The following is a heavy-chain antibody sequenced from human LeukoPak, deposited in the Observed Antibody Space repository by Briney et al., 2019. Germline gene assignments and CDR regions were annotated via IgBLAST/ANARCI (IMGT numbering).Heavy chain of an antibody. Sequence: GGSLRLSCPASGFSFTKYAMNWVRQAPGKGLEWVAVVIGSSGATDYADSVKGRFTISRDNSKDTLFLQMNSLRAEDTAIYYCAKGAYDFLEIAYFDYWCQGALVTVSS. J-gene: IGHJ4*02. CDR2: VIGSSGAT. V-gene: IGHV3-23*01. D-gene: IGHD3-3*01. CDR3: AKGAYDFLEIAYFDY. CDR1: GFSFTKYA.